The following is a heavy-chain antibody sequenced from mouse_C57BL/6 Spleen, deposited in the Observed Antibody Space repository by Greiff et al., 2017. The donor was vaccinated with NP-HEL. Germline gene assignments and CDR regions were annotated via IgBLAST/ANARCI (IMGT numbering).Heavy chain of an antibody. CDR1: GYTFTSYW. D-gene: IGHD1-1*01. Sequence: VQLQQSGAELVKPGASVKLSCKASGYTFTSYWMHWVKQRPGQGLEWIGMIHPNSGSTNYNEKFKSKATLTVDKSSSTAYMQLSSLTSEDSAVYYCARPYYGSSNWYFDVWGTGTTVTVSS. J-gene: IGHJ1*03. CDR3: ARPYYGSSNWYFDV. V-gene: IGHV1-64*01. CDR2: IHPNSGST.